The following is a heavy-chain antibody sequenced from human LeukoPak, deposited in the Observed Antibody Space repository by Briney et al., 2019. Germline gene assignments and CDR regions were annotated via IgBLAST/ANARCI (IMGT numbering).Heavy chain of an antibody. CDR3: AKGRMFYYYYYMDV. CDR1: GFTFSSYA. V-gene: IGHV3-23*01. J-gene: IGHJ6*03. D-gene: IGHD3-10*02. CDR2: IGGGGGST. Sequence: GGPLRLSCAASGFTFSSYAMNWVRQAPGKGLEWVSAIGGGGGSTQYADSVKGRFTISRDNSKNTLYLQMNSLRVEDTAVYYCAKGRMFYYYYYMDVWGKGTTVTVSS.